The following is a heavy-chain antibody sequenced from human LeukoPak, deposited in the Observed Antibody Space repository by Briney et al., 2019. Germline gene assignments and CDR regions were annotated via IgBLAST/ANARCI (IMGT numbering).Heavy chain of an antibody. D-gene: IGHD3-3*01. CDR3: ARGLGGRSYDFWSGYQDYGMDV. CDR1: GYTFTSYG. Sequence: ASVKVSCKASGYTFTSYGISWVRQAPGQGLEWMGWISAYNGNTNYAHKLQGRVTMTTDTSTSTAYMELRSLRSDDTDVYYCARGLGGRSYDFWSGYQDYGMDVWGQGTKVTVSS. CDR2: ISAYNGNT. V-gene: IGHV1-18*01. J-gene: IGHJ6*02.